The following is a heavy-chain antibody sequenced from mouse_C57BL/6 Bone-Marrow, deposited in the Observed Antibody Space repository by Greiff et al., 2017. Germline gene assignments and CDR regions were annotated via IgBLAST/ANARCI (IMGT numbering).Heavy chain of an antibody. V-gene: IGHV1-81*01. D-gene: IGHD2-4*01. CDR3: AGGLRRWFAY. J-gene: IGHJ3*01. Sequence: QVQLKQSGAELARPGASVKLSCKASGYTFTSYGISWVKQRTGQGLEWIGEIYPRSGNTYYNEKFKGKATLTADKSSRTAYMELRSLTSEDSAVYFCAGGLRRWFAYWGQGTLVTVSA. CDR1: GYTFTSYG. CDR2: IYPRSGNT.